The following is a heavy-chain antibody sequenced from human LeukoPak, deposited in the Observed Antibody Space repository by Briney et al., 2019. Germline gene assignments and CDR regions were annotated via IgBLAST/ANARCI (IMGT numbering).Heavy chain of an antibody. V-gene: IGHV4-34*01. CDR2: INHSGDT. CDR1: GGAFSGYY. J-gene: IGHJ4*02. Sequence: PSETLSLTCAVYGGAFSGYYWSWIRQPPGKGLEWIGEINHSGDTKYNPSLKRRVSMSVDVSKDQFSLKLSSVTAADTAVYYCARGYDILTGYYTWGQGTLVTVSS. D-gene: IGHD3-9*01. CDR3: ARGYDILTGYYT.